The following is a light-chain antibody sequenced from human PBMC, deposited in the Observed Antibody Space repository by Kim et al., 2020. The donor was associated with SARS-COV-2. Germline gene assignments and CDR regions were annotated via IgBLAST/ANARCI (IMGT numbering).Light chain of an antibody. J-gene: IGLJ2*01. CDR2: EDT. CDR1: KLGDRY. V-gene: IGLV3-1*01. Sequence: SYELTQPPSVSVSPGQTATITCSGDKLGDRYAFWYQQKPGQSPVLVIYEDTKRPSGVPERFSGSNSGNTATLTISGTQTTDEADYYCQAWDTTVVFGGGNQVSVL. CDR3: QAWDTTVV.